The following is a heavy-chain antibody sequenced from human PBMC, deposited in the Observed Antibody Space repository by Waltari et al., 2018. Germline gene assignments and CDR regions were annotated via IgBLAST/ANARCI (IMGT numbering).Heavy chain of an antibody. Sequence: QVQLQESGPRLVKPSETLSLTCVVSDYSITLHPYLGWIRQPPGKGLEWIGIIYDSGGAYYDPHLPRRATLAVDTSKNQFSLRLSSVTAAETTVYYCTRRCGGDCYGFDYWGQGTMITVSS. J-gene: IGHJ4*02. CDR2: IYDSGGA. CDR1: DYSITLHPY. D-gene: IGHD2-21*01. V-gene: IGHV4-38-2*01. CDR3: TRRCGGDCYGFDY.